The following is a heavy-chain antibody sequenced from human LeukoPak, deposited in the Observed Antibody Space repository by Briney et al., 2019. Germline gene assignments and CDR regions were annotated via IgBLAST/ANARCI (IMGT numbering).Heavy chain of an antibody. Sequence: SETLSLTCTVSGGSISSYYWSWIRQPPGKGLEWIGYIYYSGSTNHNPSLKSRVTISVDTSKNQCSLKLSSVTAADTAVYYCARESNSGAAAGDYYYYYYMDVWGKGTTVTVSS. D-gene: IGHD6-13*01. V-gene: IGHV4-59*01. CDR3: ARESNSGAAAGDYYYYYYMDV. J-gene: IGHJ6*03. CDR1: GGSISSYY. CDR2: IYYSGST.